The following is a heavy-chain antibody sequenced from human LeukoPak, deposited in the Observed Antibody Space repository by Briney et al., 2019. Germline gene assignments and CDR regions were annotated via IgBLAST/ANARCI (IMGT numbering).Heavy chain of an antibody. Sequence: SQTLSLTCTVSGGSISSGDYYWRWIRQPPGKGLEWIGYIYYSGSTYYNPSLKSRVTISVDTSKNQFSLKLSSVTAADTAVYYCARDQNYDTTEGFDPWGQGTLVTVSS. CDR2: IYYSGST. V-gene: IGHV4-30-4*08. D-gene: IGHD3-9*01. CDR1: GGSISSGDYY. CDR3: ARDQNYDTTEGFDP. J-gene: IGHJ5*02.